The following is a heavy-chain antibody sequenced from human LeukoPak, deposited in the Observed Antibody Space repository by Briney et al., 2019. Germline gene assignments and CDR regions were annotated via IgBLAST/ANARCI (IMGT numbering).Heavy chain of an antibody. Sequence: GASVKLSCKTSGYTFTDYYLHWVRQAPGQGLEWMGWINPDSGVTSSAQKFRGRFSMTRDTSISTIYMEVAWLTSEDTATYYCARADRLDGAPYLIGPWGQGTLVTVSS. D-gene: IGHD2-21*01. CDR3: ARADRLDGAPYLIGP. CDR1: GYTFTDYY. V-gene: IGHV1-2*02. CDR2: INPDSGVT. J-gene: IGHJ5*02.